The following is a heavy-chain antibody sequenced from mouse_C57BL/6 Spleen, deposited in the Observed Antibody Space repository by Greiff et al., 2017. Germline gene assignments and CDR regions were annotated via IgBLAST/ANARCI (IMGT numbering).Heavy chain of an antibody. CDR2: ISNLAYSI. J-gene: IGHJ2*01. CDR3: ARQGKEWLLPFDY. V-gene: IGHV5-15*01. Sequence: EVKLVESGGGLVQPGGSLKLSCAASGFTFSDYGMAWVRQAPRKGPEWVAFISNLAYSIYYADTVTGRFTISRENAKNTLYLEMSSLRSEDTAMYYCARQGKEWLLPFDYWGQGTTLTVSS. D-gene: IGHD2-3*01. CDR1: GFTFSDYG.